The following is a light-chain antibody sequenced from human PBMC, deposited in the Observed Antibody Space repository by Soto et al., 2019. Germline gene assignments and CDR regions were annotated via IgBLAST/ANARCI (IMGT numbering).Light chain of an antibody. V-gene: IGLV2-14*01. CDR1: SSDVGGSNY. Sequence: QSALTQPASVSGWPGQSITIYCTGTSSDVGGSNYVSWYQLSPGKAPKLLIYDVDRPSGVSNRFSGYKSVNTASLTISGLHAEDEADYYCNSYTSSGTVVFGGGTKLTVL. CDR3: NSYTSSGTVV. CDR2: DV. J-gene: IGLJ3*02.